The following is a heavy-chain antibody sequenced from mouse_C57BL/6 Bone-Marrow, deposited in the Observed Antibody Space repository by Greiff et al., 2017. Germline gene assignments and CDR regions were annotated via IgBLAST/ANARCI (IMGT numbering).Heavy chain of an antibody. J-gene: IGHJ2*01. V-gene: IGHV14-4*01. CDR3: SAVDGNYFDF. D-gene: IGHD2-3*01. CDR2: IDPEIGDT. CDR1: GFNIKDDY. Sequence: VQLQQSGAELVRPGASVKLSCTASGFNIKDDYIHWVKQRPEQGLEWIGWIDPEIGDTEYASKFQGKATITSDTSSNTAYLQLSSLTSEDTAVCYWSAVDGNYFDFWGQDTPLSVAS.